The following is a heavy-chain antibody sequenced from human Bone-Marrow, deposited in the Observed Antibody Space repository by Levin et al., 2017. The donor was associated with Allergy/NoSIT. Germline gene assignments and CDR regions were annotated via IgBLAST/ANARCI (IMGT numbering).Heavy chain of an antibody. CDR2: TTDKRDNYPT. CDR1: GFTISDHY. V-gene: IGHV3-72*01. Sequence: GGSLRLSCAASGFTISDHYMDWVRQAPGKGLEWVGRTTDKRDNYPTQYAASVKGRFTISRDDSKNSLDLQMNSLIAEDTAVYYCVRRPDYWGQGTLVTVSS. CDR3: VRRPDY. J-gene: IGHJ4*02.